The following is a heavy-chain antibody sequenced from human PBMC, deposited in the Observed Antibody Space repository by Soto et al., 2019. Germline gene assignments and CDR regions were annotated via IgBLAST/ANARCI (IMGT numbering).Heavy chain of an antibody. D-gene: IGHD4-17*01. Sequence: QVQLQQWGAGLLKPSETLSLTCAVYGGSFSAYYWSWIRQPPGKGLEWIGEINHSGNTNYNPSLKSRLTISVDTSKNQFSLKLNSVTAADTAVYYCARCDDYSDLRIRFGYWGRGTPVAVSS. J-gene: IGHJ4*02. V-gene: IGHV4-34*01. CDR2: INHSGNT. CDR3: ARCDDYSDLRIRFGY. CDR1: GGSFSAYY.